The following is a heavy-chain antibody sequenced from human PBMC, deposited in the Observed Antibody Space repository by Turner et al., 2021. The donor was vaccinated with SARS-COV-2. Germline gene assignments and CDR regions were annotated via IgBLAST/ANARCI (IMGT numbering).Heavy chain of an antibody. CDR3: ANPPGEQWLVLALVFDY. J-gene: IGHJ4*02. V-gene: IGHV3-23*01. CDR2: ISGSGGST. D-gene: IGHD6-19*01. Sequence: VQLLESGGGLVQPGGSLRLSCAASGFTFSSYAMSWVRQATGKGLEWVSAISGSGGSTYCADSVKGRFTISRDNSKNTLYLQMNSLRAEDTAVYYCANPPGEQWLVLALVFDYWGQGTLVTVSS. CDR1: GFTFSSYA.